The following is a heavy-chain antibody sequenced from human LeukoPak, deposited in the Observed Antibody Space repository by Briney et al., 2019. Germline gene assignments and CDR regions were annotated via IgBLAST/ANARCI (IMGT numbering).Heavy chain of an antibody. J-gene: IGHJ4*02. CDR3: ARDGVAAGIYFDY. CDR2: INQDGSEK. Sequence: GGSLRLPCAVSGFTFSSHWMSWVRQAPGKGLEWVANINQDGSEKHYVDSVKGRFTISRDNAKNSLYLQMNSLRVEDTAVYYCARDGVAAGIYFDYWGQGTLVTVSS. V-gene: IGHV3-7*01. CDR1: GFTFSSHW. D-gene: IGHD6-13*01.